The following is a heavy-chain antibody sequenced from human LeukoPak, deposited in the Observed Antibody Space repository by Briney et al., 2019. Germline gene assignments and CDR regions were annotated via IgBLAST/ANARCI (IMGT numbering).Heavy chain of an antibody. Sequence: AETLSLTCTLSGGSVTDYYCSWVRQSPGKGLECIGYIYYTGTSYNPSLKSRVTISADTCKNQFSPKLISVTAADTAGYYCASRKLGNDYWGRGTLVTVSS. V-gene: IGHV4-59*02. CDR1: GGSVTDYY. J-gene: IGHJ4*02. CDR2: IYYTGT. D-gene: IGHD7-27*01. CDR3: ASRKLGNDY.